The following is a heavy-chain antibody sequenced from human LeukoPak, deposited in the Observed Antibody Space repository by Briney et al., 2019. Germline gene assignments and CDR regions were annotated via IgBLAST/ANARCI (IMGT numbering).Heavy chain of an antibody. J-gene: IGHJ4*02. D-gene: IGHD2-2*01. CDR1: GFTFGDYA. Sequence: PGRSLRLSCTASGFTFGDYAMSWVRQAPGKGLEWVGFIRSKAYGGTTEYAASVKGRFTISRDDSKSIAYLQMNSLKTEDTAVYYCTGYCSSTSCYARGDYWGQGTLVTVSS. CDR2: IRSKAYGGTT. CDR3: TGYCSSTSCYARGDY. V-gene: IGHV3-49*04.